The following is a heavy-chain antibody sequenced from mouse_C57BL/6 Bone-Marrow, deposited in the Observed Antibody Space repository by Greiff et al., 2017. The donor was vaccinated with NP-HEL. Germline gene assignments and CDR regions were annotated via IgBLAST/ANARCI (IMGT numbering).Heavy chain of an antibody. CDR3: ARRGQLRPHYYAMDY. CDR1: GYAFTNYL. Sequence: QVQLQQSGAELVRPGTSVKVSCKASGYAFTNYLIEWVKQRPGQGLEWIGVINPGSGGTNYNEQFKGKATLTADKSSSTAYMQLSSLTSEDSAVYFCARRGQLRPHYYAMDYWGQGTSVTVSS. V-gene: IGHV1-54*01. D-gene: IGHD3-2*02. J-gene: IGHJ4*01. CDR2: INPGSGGT.